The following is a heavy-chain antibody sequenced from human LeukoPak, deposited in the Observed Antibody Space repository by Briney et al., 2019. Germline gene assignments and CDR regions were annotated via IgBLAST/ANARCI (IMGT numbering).Heavy chain of an antibody. V-gene: IGHV3-30-3*01. Sequence: GGSLRLSCAASGFTFSSYAMHWVRQAPGKGLEWVAVISYDGSNKYYADSVKGRFTISRDNSKNTLYLQMNSLRAEDTAVYYCARDRHSSGWYFDYWGQGTLVTVSS. J-gene: IGHJ4*02. D-gene: IGHD6-19*01. CDR2: ISYDGSNK. CDR3: ARDRHSSGWYFDY. CDR1: GFTFSSYA.